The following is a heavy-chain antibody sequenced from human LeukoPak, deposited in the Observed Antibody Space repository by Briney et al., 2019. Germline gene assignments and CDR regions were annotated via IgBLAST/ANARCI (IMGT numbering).Heavy chain of an antibody. J-gene: IGHJ4*02. V-gene: IGHV1-2*06. Sequence: ASVKVSCKASGYTFTGYYMHWVRQAPGQGLEWMGRINPNSGGTKYAQKFQGRVIMTRDTSTSTVYMELSSLRSEDTAVYYCARDVVVVGTTPGYWGQGTLVIVSS. CDR3: ARDVVVVGTTPGY. D-gene: IGHD2-15*01. CDR1: GYTFTGYY. CDR2: INPNSGGT.